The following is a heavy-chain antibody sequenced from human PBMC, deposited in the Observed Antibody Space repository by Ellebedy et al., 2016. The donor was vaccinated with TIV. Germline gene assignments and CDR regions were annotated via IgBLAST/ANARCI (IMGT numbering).Heavy chain of an antibody. CDR1: GFTFTSYA. J-gene: IGHJ4*02. D-gene: IGHD5-12*01. CDR2: ISGSGGGST. Sequence: GESLKISCAASGFTFTSYAMSWVRQAPGKGLQWVSAISGSGGGSTYYADSVKGRFTISRDNSKDTLYLQMNRLRAEDTALYYCARGGLNYFDYWGQGTLVTVSS. CDR3: ARGGLNYFDY. V-gene: IGHV3-23*01.